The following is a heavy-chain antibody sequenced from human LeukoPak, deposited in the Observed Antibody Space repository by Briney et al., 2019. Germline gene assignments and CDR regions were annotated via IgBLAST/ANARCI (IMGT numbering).Heavy chain of an antibody. Sequence: SGTLSLTCTVSGXSISSYYWSWIRQHPGKGLEWIGYIYYSGSTYSNPSLKSRLTMSVDISKNQFSLKLSSVTAADTTVYYCARGVKGLRGAFDIWGQGTMVTVSS. D-gene: IGHD3-10*01. J-gene: IGHJ3*02. CDR3: ARGVKGLRGAFDI. V-gene: IGHV4-59*06. CDR1: GXSISSYY. CDR2: IYYSGST.